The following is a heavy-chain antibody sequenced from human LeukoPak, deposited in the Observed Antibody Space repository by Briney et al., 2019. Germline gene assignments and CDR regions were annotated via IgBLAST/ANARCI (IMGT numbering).Heavy chain of an antibody. D-gene: IGHD3-10*01. J-gene: IGHJ4*02. CDR1: GFTVGSNY. CDR3: ARALVRGGKFDY. Sequence: GGSLRLSCAASGFTVGSNYMSWVRQAPGKGLEWVSVIYSGGSTYYADSVKGRFTISRDNSKSTLYLQMNSLRAEDTAVYYCARALVRGGKFDYWGQGALVTVSS. V-gene: IGHV3-66*01. CDR2: IYSGGST.